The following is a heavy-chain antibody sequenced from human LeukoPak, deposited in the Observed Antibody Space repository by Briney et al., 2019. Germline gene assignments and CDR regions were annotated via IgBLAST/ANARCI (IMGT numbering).Heavy chain of an antibody. CDR3: ARLLPRWLQPDY. CDR2: IHHSGST. V-gene: IGHV4-4*02. D-gene: IGHD5-24*01. J-gene: IGHJ4*02. Sequence: SETLSLTCAVSGVSIVSNYWWNWVRQSPGKGLEWIGQIHHSGSTIYNPSLKSRVTISVDTSKNQFSLKLSSVTAADTAVYYCARLLPRWLQPDYWGQGTLVTISS. CDR1: GVSIVSNYW.